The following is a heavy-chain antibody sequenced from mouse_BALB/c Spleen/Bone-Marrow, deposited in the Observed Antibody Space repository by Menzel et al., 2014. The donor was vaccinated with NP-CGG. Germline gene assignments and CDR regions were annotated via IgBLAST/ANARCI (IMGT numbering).Heavy chain of an antibody. V-gene: IGHV14-3*02. D-gene: IGHD3-3*01. CDR2: IDPADDTT. J-gene: IGHJ2*01. CDR3: SRGTRCYFDY. Sequence: EAQLQQSGAELVKPGASVRLSCTTSGFNIKDTYIHWVKRRPEQGLDWIGRIDPADDTTIYDPKFQDKATITTDTSSSMAYLQLSSLTYEDAAVYFCSRGTRCYFDYWGQGTTLTVSS. CDR1: GFNIKDTY.